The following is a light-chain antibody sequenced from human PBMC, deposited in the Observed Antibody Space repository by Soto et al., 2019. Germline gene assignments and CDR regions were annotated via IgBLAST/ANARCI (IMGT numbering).Light chain of an antibody. J-gene: IGLJ1*01. CDR1: SSNIGAGYE. CDR3: QSYDSSLSGYV. CDR2: ENN. V-gene: IGLV1-40*01. Sequence: QLVLTQPPSVSEAPGQRVTISCTGSSSNIGAGYEAHWYQQVPGTAPKLLVDENNNRPSGVTDRFSGSKSGTSASLAITGLQAEDGSEYYCQSYDSSLSGYVFGTGTKLTVL.